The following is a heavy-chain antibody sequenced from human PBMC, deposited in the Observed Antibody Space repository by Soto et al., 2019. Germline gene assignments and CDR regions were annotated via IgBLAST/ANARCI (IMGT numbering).Heavy chain of an antibody. J-gene: IGHJ4*02. Sequence: PVLSLRLSFVASGVTFGDYAMTWFRHVPGRGLEWVSSLNGAGGSTYYADSVRGRFTISRDNSQNTLFLQMNRLTVDDTAIYYCARGFSAGRGSTPDCWGKRTQVTV. CDR3: ARGFSAGRGSTPDC. CDR1: GVTFGDYA. D-gene: IGHD2-15*01. V-gene: IGHV3-23*01. CDR2: LNGAGGST.